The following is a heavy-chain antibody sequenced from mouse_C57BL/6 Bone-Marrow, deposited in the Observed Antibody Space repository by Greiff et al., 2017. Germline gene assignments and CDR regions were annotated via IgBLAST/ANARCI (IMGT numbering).Heavy chain of an antibody. D-gene: IGHD2-1*01. CDR3: ARVLWYLLDY. V-gene: IGHV1-4*01. Sequence: QVQLQQSGAELARPGASVKMSCKASGYTFTSYTMHWVKQRPGQGLEWIGYITPSSGYTKYNQKFKDKATLTADKSSSTAYMQLSSLTSEDSAVYYCARVLWYLLDYWGQGTTLTVSS. J-gene: IGHJ2*01. CDR2: ITPSSGYT. CDR1: GYTFTSYT.